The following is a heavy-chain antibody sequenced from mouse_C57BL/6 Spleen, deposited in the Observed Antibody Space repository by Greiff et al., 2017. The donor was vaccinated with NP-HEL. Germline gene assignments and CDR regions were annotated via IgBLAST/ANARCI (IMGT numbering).Heavy chain of an antibody. CDR2: IDPSDSET. V-gene: IGHV1-52*01. CDR1: GYTFTSYW. Sequence: QVQLQQSGAELAKPGASVKLSCKASGYTFTSYWMHWVKQRPIQGLEWIGNIDPSDSETHYNQKFKDKATLTVDKSSSTAYMQLSSLTSEDSAVDYCARDGSTYGGAMDYWGQGTSVTVSS. J-gene: IGHJ4*01. D-gene: IGHD1-1*01. CDR3: ARDGSTYGGAMDY.